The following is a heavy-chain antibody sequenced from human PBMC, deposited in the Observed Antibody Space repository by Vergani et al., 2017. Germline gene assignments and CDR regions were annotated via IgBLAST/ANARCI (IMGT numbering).Heavy chain of an antibody. D-gene: IGHD2-2*01. CDR2: ISAYNGNT. CDR1: GYTFTSYG. J-gene: IGHJ4*02. Sequence: QVQLVQSGAEVKKPGASVKVSCKASGYTFTSYGISWVRQAPGQGLEWMGWISAYNGNTNYAQELQGRVTITTDTATSTAYMELRSLRSDDTAVYYCARDWGVVPAAMRPGGDYWGQGTLVTVSS. CDR3: ARDWGVVPAAMRPGGDY. V-gene: IGHV1-18*01.